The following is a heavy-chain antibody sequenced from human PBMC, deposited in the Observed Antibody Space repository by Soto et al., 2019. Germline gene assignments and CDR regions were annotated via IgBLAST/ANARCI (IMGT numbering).Heavy chain of an antibody. CDR1: GYSISSGYY. CDR3: ARPYCSGGSCPFDY. V-gene: IGHV4-38-2*01. J-gene: IGHJ4*02. Sequence: SETLSLTCAVSGYSISSGYYWGWIRQPPGKGLEWIGSIYHSGSTYYNPSLKSRVTISVDTSKNQFSLKLRSDDTAVYYCARPYCSGGSCPFDYWGQGTLVTVSS. D-gene: IGHD2-15*01. CDR2: IYHSGST.